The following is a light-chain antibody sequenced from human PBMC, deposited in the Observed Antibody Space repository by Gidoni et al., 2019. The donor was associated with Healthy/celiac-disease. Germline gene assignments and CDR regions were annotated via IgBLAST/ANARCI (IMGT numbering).Light chain of an antibody. J-gene: IGKJ4*01. CDR1: QSLNSN. V-gene: IGKV3-15*01. CDR3: QQYNNWPLT. CDR2: GAS. Sequence: EIVMTQSPATLSVSPGERATLSCRASQSLNSNFAWYQQKPGQAPRLLIYGASTRATGIPARFSGGGSGTDFTLTISSLQSEDFAVDYCQQYNNWPLTFGGGTEVEIK.